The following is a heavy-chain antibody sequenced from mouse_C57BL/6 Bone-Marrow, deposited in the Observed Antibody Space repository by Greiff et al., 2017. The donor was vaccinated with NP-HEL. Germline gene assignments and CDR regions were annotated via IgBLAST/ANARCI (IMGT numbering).Heavy chain of an antibody. V-gene: IGHV5-9-1*02. D-gene: IGHD1-2*01. J-gene: IGHJ1*03. CDR2: ISSGGAYI. CDR3: TRDHYYGHWYFDV. CDR1: GFTFSSYA. Sequence: EVKLMESGEGLVKPGGSLKLSCAASGFTFSSYAMSWVRQTPEKRLEWVAYISSGGAYIYYAATVKGRFTISRDNARNTLYLQMSSLKSEDTAMYYCTRDHYYGHWYFDVWGTGTTVTVSS.